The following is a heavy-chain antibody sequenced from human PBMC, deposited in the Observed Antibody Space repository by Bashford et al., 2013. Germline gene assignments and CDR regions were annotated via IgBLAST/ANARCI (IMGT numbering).Heavy chain of an antibody. Sequence: ASVKVSCKVSGNFLSDLAMYWVRQAPGKGLEWMGGFDPEDGETIYAQKFQGRVTMTEDTSTDTAYMELSSLRSEDTAVYYCATPVVKGVFDYWGQGTLVTVSS. CDR1: GNFLSDLA. CDR2: FDPEDGET. D-gene: IGHD4-23*01. CDR3: ATPVVKGVFDY. V-gene: IGHV1-24*01. J-gene: IGHJ4*02.